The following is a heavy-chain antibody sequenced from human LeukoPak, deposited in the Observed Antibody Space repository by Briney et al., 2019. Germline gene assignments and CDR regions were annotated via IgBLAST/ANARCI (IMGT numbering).Heavy chain of an antibody. D-gene: IGHD4-17*01. CDR3: ARGSGYGDSPGLH. J-gene: IGHJ4*02. Sequence: VASVKVSCKASGYIFTDYYMHWVRQASGQGLEWMGRINPNSSGSNYAQEFQGRVTMTRDTSISTAYMEVNRLRSDDTAVYYCARGSGYGDSPGLHWGQGTLVTVSS. CDR1: GYIFTDYY. CDR2: INPNSSGS. V-gene: IGHV1-2*06.